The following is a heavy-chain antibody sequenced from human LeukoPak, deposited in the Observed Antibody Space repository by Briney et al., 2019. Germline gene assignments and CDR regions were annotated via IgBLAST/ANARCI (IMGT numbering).Heavy chain of an antibody. CDR3: ARGGYQLLSIDY. CDR1: GGSISSGGYY. J-gene: IGHJ4*02. V-gene: IGHV4-31*03. Sequence: PSETLSLTCTVSGGSISSGGYYWSWIRQPPGKGLEWIGYIYYSGSTYYNPSLKSRVTISVDTSKNQFSLKLSSVTAADTAVYYCARGGYQLLSIDYWGQGTLVTVSS. D-gene: IGHD2-2*01. CDR2: IYYSGST.